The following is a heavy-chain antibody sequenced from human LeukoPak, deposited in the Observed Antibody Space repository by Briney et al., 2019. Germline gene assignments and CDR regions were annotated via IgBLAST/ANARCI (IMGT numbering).Heavy chain of an antibody. CDR3: ARRNTADASIDF. CDR2: IFYSGGT. D-gene: IGHD2/OR15-2a*01. J-gene: IGHJ4*02. CDR1: GGSMSGHW. Sequence: PSETLYLTCTVSGGSMSGHWWSWIRQSPGKGLEWIGDIFYSGGTNNNSPLKSRLTMSLDTSKNQFSLKLSSVTAADTAMYYCARRNTADASIDFWGQGILVIASS. V-gene: IGHV4-59*08.